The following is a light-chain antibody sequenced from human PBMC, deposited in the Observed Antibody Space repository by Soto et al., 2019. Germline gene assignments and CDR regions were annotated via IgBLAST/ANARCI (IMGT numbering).Light chain of an antibody. CDR1: RSDIGPGYD. CDR2: GNI. J-gene: IGLJ2*01. V-gene: IGLV1-40*01. Sequence: QSVLTQPPSVSGAPGQRVTISCTGSRSDIGPGYDVHWYQQVPGTAPKLLIYGNINRPSGVPDRFSGSKSGTSASLAITGLQADDEADYYCQSYDSILTVVFGGGTKLTVL. CDR3: QSYDSILTVV.